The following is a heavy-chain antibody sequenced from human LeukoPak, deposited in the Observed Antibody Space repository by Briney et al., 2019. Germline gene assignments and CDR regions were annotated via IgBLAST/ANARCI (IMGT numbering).Heavy chain of an antibody. CDR2: IYTSGST. J-gene: IGHJ3*02. CDR3: ARVAYDSSGYYLSAFDI. Sequence: SETLSLTCTVSGGSISSYYWSWIRQPAGKGLEWIGRIYTSGSTNYNPSLKSRVTMSVDTSKNQFSLKLSSVTAADTAVYYCARVAYDSSGYYLSAFDIWAKGQWSPSLQ. CDR1: GGSISSYY. V-gene: IGHV4-4*07. D-gene: IGHD3-22*01.